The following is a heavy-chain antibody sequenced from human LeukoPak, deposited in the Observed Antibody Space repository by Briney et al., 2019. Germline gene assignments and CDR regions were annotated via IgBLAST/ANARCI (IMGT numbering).Heavy chain of an antibody. CDR3: ARDFAREFTIDY. CDR2: ISGSGGST. V-gene: IGHV3-23*01. Sequence: GGSLRLSCAASGFTFSSYAMSWVRQAPGKGLEWVSAISGSGGSTYYADSVKGRFTISRDNAKISLFLHMNSLRAEDTTVYYCARDFAREFTIDYWGQGTLVTVSS. J-gene: IGHJ4*02. D-gene: IGHD3-10*01. CDR1: GFTFSSYA.